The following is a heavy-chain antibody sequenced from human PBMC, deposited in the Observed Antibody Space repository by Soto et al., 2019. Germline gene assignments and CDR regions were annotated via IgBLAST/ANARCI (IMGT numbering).Heavy chain of an antibody. V-gene: IGHV4-30-2*01. CDR1: GGSLTSGTYC. CDR2: SFPSGTT. J-gene: IGHJ4*02. Sequence: SETLSRTCAVSGGSLTSGTYCWKWIRQPPGKGLEWIGYSFPSGTTYYNPSLKSRFSISIDVSKNQFSLNLRSLTAADTAVYYCARGREFDSWGQGTLVTVSS. CDR3: ARGREFDS.